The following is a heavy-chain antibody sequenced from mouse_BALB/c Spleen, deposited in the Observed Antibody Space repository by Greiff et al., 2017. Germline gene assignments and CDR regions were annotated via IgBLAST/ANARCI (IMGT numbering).Heavy chain of an antibody. Sequence: QVQLQQSGPELVKPGASVKMSCKASGYTFTSYYIHWVKQRPGQGLEWIGWIYPGDGSTKYNEKFKGKTTLTADKSSSTAYMLLSSLTSEDSAIYFCARRQPGGWFAYWGQGTLVTVSA. CDR2: IYPGDGST. V-gene: IGHV1S56*01. CDR1: GYTFTSYY. D-gene: IGHD3-2*01. CDR3: ARRQPGGWFAY. J-gene: IGHJ3*01.